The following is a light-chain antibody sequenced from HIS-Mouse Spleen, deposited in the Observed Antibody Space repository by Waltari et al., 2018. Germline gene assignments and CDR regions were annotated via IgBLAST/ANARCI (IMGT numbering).Light chain of an antibody. CDR1: SSDVGSYNL. CDR2: EGS. CDR3: CSYAGSSTVV. J-gene: IGLJ2*01. Sequence: QSALTQPASVSGSPGQSFTISCTGTSSDVGSYNLVSWYQQHPGKAPKLMIYEGSKRHSGVSNRFSGSKSGSTASLTISGLQAEDEADYYCCSYAGSSTVVFGGGTKLTVL. V-gene: IGLV2-23*01.